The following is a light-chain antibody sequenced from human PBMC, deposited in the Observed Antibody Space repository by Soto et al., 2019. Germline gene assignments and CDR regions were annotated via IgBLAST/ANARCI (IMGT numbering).Light chain of an antibody. CDR3: QHYNSYSEA. J-gene: IGKJ1*01. Sequence: DIQMTQSPSTLPASVGDRVTITCRASQSISNWLAWYQQNPGTAPKLLIYKASTLKSGVPSRFSGSGSGTEFTLTISSLQPDDFATYYCQHYNSYSEAFGQGTKVDIK. CDR1: QSISNW. CDR2: KAS. V-gene: IGKV1-5*03.